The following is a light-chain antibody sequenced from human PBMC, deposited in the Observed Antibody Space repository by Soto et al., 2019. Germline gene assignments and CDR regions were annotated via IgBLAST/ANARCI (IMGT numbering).Light chain of an antibody. V-gene: IGKV1-39*01. CDR1: QTIHIY. Sequence: DIQLTQSPSSLSASVGDRVTITCRASQTIHIYLNWYRQKPGEAPRLLIYDASNLESGVPSRFSGSGSGTDFTLTISSLQPEAFATYYCQPSYTPVTFGQGTRLEIK. CDR3: QPSYTPVT. CDR2: DAS. J-gene: IGKJ5*01.